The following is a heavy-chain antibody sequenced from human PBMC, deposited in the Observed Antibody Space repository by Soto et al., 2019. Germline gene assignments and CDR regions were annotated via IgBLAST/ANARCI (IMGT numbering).Heavy chain of an antibody. CDR2: VIPIFDVT. V-gene: IGHV1-69*02. J-gene: IGHJ4*02. CDR1: GGTFSIYT. CDR3: ARDSDNSNWPNFDY. Sequence: QVQLVQSGSEVKKPGSSVKVSCKASGGTFSIYTISWVRQAPGQGLEWMGRVIPIFDVTSYAQRFQGRVTITADKSTTTAYMELSSLRSEDTAVYYCARDSDNSNWPNFDYWGQGTLVTVSS. D-gene: IGHD6-13*01.